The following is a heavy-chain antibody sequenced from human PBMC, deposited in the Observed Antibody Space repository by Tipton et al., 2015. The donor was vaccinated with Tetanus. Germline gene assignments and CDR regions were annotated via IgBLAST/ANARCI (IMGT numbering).Heavy chain of an antibody. CDR1: GVSVRSYY. CDR3: ARVQLSSSFLKYNWLDP. J-gene: IGHJ5*02. CDR2: ISPSGRT. V-gene: IGHV4-59*02. Sequence: GLVKPSETLSLTCTVPGVSVRSYYWSWIRQPPGKGLEWLAYISPSGRTNSNYDLKSRITISQDKSKNQFSLRLTSVTAADTAVYYCARVQLSSSFLKYNWLDPWGQGTLVTVAS. D-gene: IGHD3-3*02.